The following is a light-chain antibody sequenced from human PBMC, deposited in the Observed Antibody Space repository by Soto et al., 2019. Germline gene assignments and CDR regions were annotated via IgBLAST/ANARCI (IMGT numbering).Light chain of an antibody. CDR1: QDISTW. V-gene: IGKV1-12*01. J-gene: IGKJ4*01. CDR3: QQGNSFPLT. Sequence: DIQMTQSPSSVSASVGDRVTITCRASQDISTWLAWFQQKPGEAPRLLIYTASSLHSGVPSRFSGSGSGTDFTLTISRLHPEDCATFYCQQGNSFPLTFGGGTKVEI. CDR2: TAS.